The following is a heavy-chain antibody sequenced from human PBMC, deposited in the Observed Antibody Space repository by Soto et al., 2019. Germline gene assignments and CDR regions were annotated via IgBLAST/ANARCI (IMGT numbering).Heavy chain of an antibody. D-gene: IGHD3-16*02. Sequence: EVQLLESGGGLVQPGGSLRLSCAASGFTFSSYAMSWVRQAPGKGLEWVSAISGSGGSTYYADSVKGRFTISRDNSKNTLYLQMNSLRAEDTAVYYCARGKLSDYVWGSYRYHFDYWGQGTVVTVSS. V-gene: IGHV3-23*01. CDR2: ISGSGGST. CDR3: ARGKLSDYVWGSYRYHFDY. CDR1: GFTFSSYA. J-gene: IGHJ4*02.